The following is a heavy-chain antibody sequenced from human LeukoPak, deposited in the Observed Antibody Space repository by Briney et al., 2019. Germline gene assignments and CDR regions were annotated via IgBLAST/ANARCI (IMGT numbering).Heavy chain of an antibody. CDR1: GGTFSSYA. D-gene: IGHD3-10*01. CDR3: ASPRPESGSYNQYYFDY. Sequence: SVKVSCKASGGTFSSYAISWVRQAPGQGLEWMGGIIPIFGTANYAQKFQGRVTITADESTSTAYMELSSLRSEDTAVYYCASPRPESGSYNQYYFDYWGQGTLVTVSS. CDR2: IIPIFGTA. V-gene: IGHV1-69*13. J-gene: IGHJ4*02.